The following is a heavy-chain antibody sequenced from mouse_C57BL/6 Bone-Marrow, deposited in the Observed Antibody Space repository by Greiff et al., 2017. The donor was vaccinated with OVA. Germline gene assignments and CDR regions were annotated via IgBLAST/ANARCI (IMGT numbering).Heavy chain of an antibody. Sequence: DVMLVESGGDLVKPGGSLKLSCAASGFTFSSYGMSWVRQTPDKRLEWVATISSGGSYTYYPDSVKGRFTISRDNAKNTLYLQMSSLKSEDTAMYYCARRRYYGSFYYFDYWGQGTTLTVSS. CDR1: GFTFSSYG. CDR2: ISSGGSYT. D-gene: IGHD1-1*01. CDR3: ARRRYYGSFYYFDY. V-gene: IGHV5-6*02. J-gene: IGHJ2*01.